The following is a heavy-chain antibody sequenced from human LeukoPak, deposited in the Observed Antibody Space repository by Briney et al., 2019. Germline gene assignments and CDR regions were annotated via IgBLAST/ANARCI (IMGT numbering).Heavy chain of an antibody. CDR2: IYHGGST. V-gene: IGHV4-38-2*02. D-gene: IGHD2-21*02. Sequence: TSETLSLTCTVSGYSISSGYYWGWIRQSPGKGLEWIGSIYHGGSTYYNPSLRSRVIVSVDTSKNHFSLKMSSVTAADTAVYYCARDLASCAGDCYSDGFDYWGQGALVTVSS. CDR1: GYSISSGYY. J-gene: IGHJ4*02. CDR3: ARDLASCAGDCYSDGFDY.